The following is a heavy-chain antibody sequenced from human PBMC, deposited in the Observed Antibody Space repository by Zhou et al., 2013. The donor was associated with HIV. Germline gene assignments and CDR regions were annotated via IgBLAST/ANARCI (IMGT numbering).Heavy chain of an antibody. CDR1: GGSFSDSY. CDR3: ARGPGNWGNYYYYMDV. V-gene: IGHV4-34*01. CDR2: INHSGST. J-gene: IGHJ6*03. D-gene: IGHD7-27*01. Sequence: QVQLQQWGAGLLKPSETLSLTCAVYGGSFSDSYWTWIRQPPGKGLEWIGEINHSGSTNYNPSLKSRVTISVDTSKNQFSLKLSSVTAADTAVYYCARGPGNWGNYYYYMDVWGKGTTVTGLL.